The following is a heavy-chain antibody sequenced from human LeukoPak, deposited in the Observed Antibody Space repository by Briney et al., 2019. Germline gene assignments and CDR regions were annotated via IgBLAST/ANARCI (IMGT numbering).Heavy chain of an antibody. V-gene: IGHV5-51*01. J-gene: IGHJ4*02. CDR2: IYPGDSDT. D-gene: IGHD1-26*01. CDR3: AIPQYSGSSPFDY. CDR1: GYSFTNYW. Sequence: GESLKISCXGSGYSFTNYWIGWVRLMPGKGLEWMGIIYPGDSDTRYSPSFQGQVTISADKSISTAYLQWSSLKASDTAMYYCAIPQYSGSSPFDYWGQGTLVTVSS.